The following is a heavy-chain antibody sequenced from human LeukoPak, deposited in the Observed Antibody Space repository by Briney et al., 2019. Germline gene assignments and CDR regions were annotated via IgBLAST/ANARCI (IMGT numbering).Heavy chain of an antibody. CDR1: GYTFTTYY. D-gene: IGHD2-21*02. Sequence: SVKVSCQASGYTFTTYYMHWVRQAPGQGLEWMGGIIPIFGTANYAQKFQGRVTITADESTSTAYMELSSLSSEDTAVYYYARCGGDCYSEFDYWGQGTLVTVSS. J-gene: IGHJ4*02. V-gene: IGHV1-69*13. CDR3: ARCGGDCYSEFDY. CDR2: IIPIFGTA.